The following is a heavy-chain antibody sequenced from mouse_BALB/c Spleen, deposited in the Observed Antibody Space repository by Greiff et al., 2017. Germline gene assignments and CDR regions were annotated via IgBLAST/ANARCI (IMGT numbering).Heavy chain of an antibody. CDR2: ISSGGGST. V-gene: IGHV5-12-1*01. CDR1: GFAFSSYD. CDR3: ARDLGRLDY. D-gene: IGHD4-1*01. J-gene: IGHJ2*01. Sequence: EVKLVESGGGLVKPGGSLKLSCAASGFAFSSYDMSWVRQTPEKRLEWVAYISSGGGSTYYPDTVKGRFTISRDNAKNTLYLQMSSLKSEDTAMYYCARDLGRLDYWGQGTTLTVSS.